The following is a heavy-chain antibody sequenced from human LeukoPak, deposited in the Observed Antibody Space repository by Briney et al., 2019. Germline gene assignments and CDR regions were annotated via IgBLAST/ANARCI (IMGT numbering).Heavy chain of an antibody. J-gene: IGHJ3*02. CDR1: DDSFSSHY. V-gene: IGHV4-59*11. CDR2: ISYIGST. Sequence: SETLSLTCAVSDDSFSSHYWTWIRQPPGRGLEWIGYISYIGSTNYNPSLKSRVTISIDTSKNQFSLKLSSVTAADTAVYYCARDLATVTKGFDIWGQGTMVSVSS. CDR3: ARDLATVTKGFDI. D-gene: IGHD4-17*01.